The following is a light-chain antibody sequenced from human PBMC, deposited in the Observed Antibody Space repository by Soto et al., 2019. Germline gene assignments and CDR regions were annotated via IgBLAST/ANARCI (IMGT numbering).Light chain of an antibody. J-gene: IGKJ4*01. V-gene: IGKV3-20*01. CDR1: QSVSSSY. CDR2: GAS. CDR3: QQLNSYRLT. Sequence: EIVLTQSPGTLSLSPGERATLSCRASQSVSSSYLAWYQQKPGQAPRLLIYGASSRATGIPDRFSGSGSGTDFTLTISRLEPEDFAVYYCQQLNSYRLTFGGGTKVEIK.